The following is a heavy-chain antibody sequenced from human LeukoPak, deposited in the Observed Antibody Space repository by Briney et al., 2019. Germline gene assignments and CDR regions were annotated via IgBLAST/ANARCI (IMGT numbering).Heavy chain of an antibody. V-gene: IGHV4-59*08. Sequence: SETLSPTCTVSGGSISSYYWSWIRQPPGKRLEWIAFIYYTGSINYNPSLKSRASISLDTSKNLCSLRLSSVTAADTAVYYCARHAIYSGGYSYWFDPWGLGTLVTVSS. CDR3: ARHAIYSGGYSYWFDP. CDR1: GGSISSYY. CDR2: IYYTGSI. J-gene: IGHJ5*02. D-gene: IGHD1-26*01.